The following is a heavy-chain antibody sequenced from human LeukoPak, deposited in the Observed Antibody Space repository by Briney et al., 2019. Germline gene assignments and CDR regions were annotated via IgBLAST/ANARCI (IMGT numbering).Heavy chain of an antibody. Sequence: KVSCKASGYTFTSYWIGWVRQMPGKGLEWMGIIYPGDSDTRYSPSFQGQVTISADKSISTAYLQWSSLKASDTAMYYCARQYSSSWYGGAFDIWGQGTMVTVSS. D-gene: IGHD6-13*01. V-gene: IGHV5-51*01. J-gene: IGHJ3*02. CDR1: GYTFTSYW. CDR3: ARQYSSSWYGGAFDI. CDR2: IYPGDSDT.